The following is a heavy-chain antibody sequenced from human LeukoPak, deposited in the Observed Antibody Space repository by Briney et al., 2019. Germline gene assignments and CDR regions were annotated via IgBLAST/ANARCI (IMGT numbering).Heavy chain of an antibody. Sequence: ASVKVSCKASGYTFTSYDINWVRQATGQGLEWMGWMNPNSGNTGYAQKFQGRVTMTRNTSISTAYMGLSSLRSEDTAVYYCARGPGPYYYYYYMDVWGKGTTVTVSS. CDR3: ARGPGPYYYYYYMDV. V-gene: IGHV1-8*01. J-gene: IGHJ6*03. CDR2: MNPNSGNT. CDR1: GYTFTSYD.